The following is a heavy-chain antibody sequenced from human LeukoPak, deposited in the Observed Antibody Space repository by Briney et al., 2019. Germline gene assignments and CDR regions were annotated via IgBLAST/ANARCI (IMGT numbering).Heavy chain of an antibody. CDR2: ISSSSYI. J-gene: IGHJ4*01. CDR1: RFTFMNYA. CDR3: ARHGGTSSAGFGY. D-gene: IGHD6-6*01. Sequence: SGGSLRLSCAASRFTFMNYAMNWVRQAPGKGLEWVSPISSSSYIYYADSVKGRFTISRDNAKNSLFLQMSGLRAEDTAVYYCARHGGTSSAGFGYWGHGTLVTVSS. V-gene: IGHV3-21*06.